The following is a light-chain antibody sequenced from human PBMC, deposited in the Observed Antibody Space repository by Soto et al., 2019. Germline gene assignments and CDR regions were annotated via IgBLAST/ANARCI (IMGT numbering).Light chain of an antibody. CDR1: SSDVGGYNH. CDR3: CSYTSSINRYV. V-gene: IGLV2-14*01. Sequence: QSALTQPASVSGSPGQSIAISCTGTSSDVGGYNHVSWYQQHPGKVPKLIIFDVSNRPSGVSDRFSGSKSGNTASLSISGLQAEDEADYYCCSYTSSINRYVFGSGTQLTVL. CDR2: DVS. J-gene: IGLJ1*01.